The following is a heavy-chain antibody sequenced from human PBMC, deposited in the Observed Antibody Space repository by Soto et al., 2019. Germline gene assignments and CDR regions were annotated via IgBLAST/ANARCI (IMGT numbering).Heavy chain of an antibody. CDR3: ARAPSSSWYRPTGFDY. CDR2: IYYSGST. V-gene: IGHV4-59*12. Sequence: SETLSLTCTVSGGSISSYYWSWIRQPPGKGLEWIGYIYYSGSTNYNPSLKSRVTISVDTSKNQFSLKLSSVTAADAAVYYCARAPSSSWYRPTGFDYWGQGTLVTVSS. J-gene: IGHJ4*02. D-gene: IGHD6-13*01. CDR1: GGSISSYY.